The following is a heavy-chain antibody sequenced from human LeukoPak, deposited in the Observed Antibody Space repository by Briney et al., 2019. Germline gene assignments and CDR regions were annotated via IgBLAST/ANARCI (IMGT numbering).Heavy chain of an antibody. CDR2: IFYSGGT. CDR3: ARLGGLWFGGGSFDY. V-gene: IGHV4-39*01. Sequence: SETLSLTCTVSGGSINTLNYYWGWIRQTPGKGLEWIGNIFYSGGTYYSPSLTSRVTISLDTSRNQFSLKLSSVTAADTAVYYCARLGGLWFGGGSFDYWGQGTLVTVSS. J-gene: IGHJ4*02. D-gene: IGHD3-10*01. CDR1: GGSINTLNYY.